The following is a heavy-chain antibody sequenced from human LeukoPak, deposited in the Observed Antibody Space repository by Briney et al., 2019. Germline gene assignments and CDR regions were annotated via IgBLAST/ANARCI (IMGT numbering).Heavy chain of an antibody. CDR1: GFTFSSYA. D-gene: IGHD3-3*01. Sequence: SCKASGFTFSSYAMSWVRQAPGKGLEWVSAISGSGGSTYYADSVKGRFTISRDNSKNTLYLQMNSLRAEDTAVYYCAKGGEYYDFCNYWGQGTLVTVSS. CDR3: AKGGEYYDFCNY. V-gene: IGHV3-23*01. J-gene: IGHJ4*02. CDR2: ISGSGGST.